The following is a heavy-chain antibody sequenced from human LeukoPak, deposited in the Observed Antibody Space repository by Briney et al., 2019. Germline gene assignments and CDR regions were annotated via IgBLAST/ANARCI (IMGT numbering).Heavy chain of an antibody. V-gene: IGHV4-39*07. J-gene: IGHJ6*03. CDR1: GGSISNSGYY. CDR2: VYYSGNT. D-gene: IGHD3-22*01. Sequence: SETLSLTCTVSGGSISNSGYYWGWIRQPPGKGLEWIGSVYYSGNTNYNPSLKNRVTISVDTSKNQFSLTLSSVTAADMAVYYCARSSEGRYYYDSSGYSYYYYYMDVWGKGTTVTISS. CDR3: ARSSEGRYYYDSSGYSYYYYYMDV.